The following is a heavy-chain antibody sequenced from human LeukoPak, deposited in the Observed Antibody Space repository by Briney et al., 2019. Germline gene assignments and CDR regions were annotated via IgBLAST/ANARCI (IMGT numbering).Heavy chain of an antibody. Sequence: SETLSPTCTVSGGSISSYYWSWIRQPPGKGLEWIGYIYYSGSTNYNPSLKSRVTISVDTSKNQFSLKLSSVTAADTAVYYCARMGSRYSSSPPDYYYYYYGMDVWGQGTTVTVSS. V-gene: IGHV4-59*08. D-gene: IGHD6-13*01. CDR2: IYYSGST. CDR3: ARMGSRYSSSPPDYYYYYYGMDV. J-gene: IGHJ6*02. CDR1: GGSISSYY.